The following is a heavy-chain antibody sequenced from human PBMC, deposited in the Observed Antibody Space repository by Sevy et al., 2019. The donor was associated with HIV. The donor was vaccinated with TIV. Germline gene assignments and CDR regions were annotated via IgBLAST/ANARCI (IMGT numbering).Heavy chain of an antibody. D-gene: IGHD2-15*01. V-gene: IGHV4-39*01. CDR3: SSHKGQYGGNLQEPFDY. J-gene: IGHJ4*02. CDR2: IYYSGST. Sequence: SETLSLTCTVSGGSISSSSYYWGWIRQPPGKGLEWIGSIYYSGSTYYNPSLKSRVTISVDTSKNQFSLKLSSVTAADTAVYYWSSHKGQYGGNLQEPFDYWGQGTLVTVSS. CDR1: GGSISSSSYY.